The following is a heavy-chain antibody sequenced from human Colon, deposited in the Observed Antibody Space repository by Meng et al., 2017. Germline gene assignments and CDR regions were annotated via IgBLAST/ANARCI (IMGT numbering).Heavy chain of an antibody. Sequence: QWPLQGSGPGLVRPSETLALTCTAPGASVRDTNYAWSWIRQPPGKGLEWIGYGSTNHNPSLKSRVTISVDTSKNQFSLTLNSVTAADTAVYYCARDNWGSLDYWGQGTLVTVSS. CDR3: ARDNWGSLDY. CDR1: GASVRDTNYA. D-gene: IGHD7-27*01. CDR2: GST. J-gene: IGHJ4*02. V-gene: IGHV4-61*01.